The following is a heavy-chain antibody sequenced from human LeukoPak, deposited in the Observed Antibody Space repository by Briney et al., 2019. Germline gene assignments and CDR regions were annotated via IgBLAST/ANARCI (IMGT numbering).Heavy chain of an antibody. D-gene: IGHD2-15*01. V-gene: IGHV3-33*06. Sequence: GGSLRLSCAASGFTFSSYGMHWVRQAPGKGLQWVAVIWYDGSNKYYADSVKGRFTISRDNSKNTLYLQMNSLRAEDTAVYYSAKGPVLTCSGGSCYSNAFDIWGQGTMVTVSS. J-gene: IGHJ3*02. CDR1: GFTFSSYG. CDR2: IWYDGSNK. CDR3: AKGPVLTCSGGSCYSNAFDI.